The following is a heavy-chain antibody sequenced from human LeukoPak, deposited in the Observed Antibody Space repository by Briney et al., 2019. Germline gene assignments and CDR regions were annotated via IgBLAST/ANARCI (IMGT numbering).Heavy chain of an antibody. D-gene: IGHD7-27*01. CDR2: ISAYNGNT. CDR1: GYTFTNYG. Sequence: GASVKVSCRASGYTFTNYGINWVRQAPGQGLEWMGWISAYNGNTNYAQKLQGRVTMTTDTSTSTAYMELRSLRSDDTAVYYCARVSWGWHYYYYYMDVWGKGTTVTISS. J-gene: IGHJ6*03. V-gene: IGHV1-18*01. CDR3: ARVSWGWHYYYYYMDV.